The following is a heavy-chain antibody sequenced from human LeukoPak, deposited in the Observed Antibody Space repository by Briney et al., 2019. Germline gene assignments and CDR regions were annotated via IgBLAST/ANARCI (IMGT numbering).Heavy chain of an antibody. J-gene: IGHJ4*02. CDR3: ARGPYDSSGSYFDY. CDR2: MSYDGSNK. Sequence: PGGSLRLSCAASGFTFSTYGMHWVRHAPGKGLEWVAVMSYDGSNKYYVDSVEGRFTISRDNSKNTLYLQMNSLRAEDTAVYYCARGPYDSSGSYFDYWGQGALVTVSS. D-gene: IGHD3-22*01. CDR1: GFTFSTYG. V-gene: IGHV3-33*01.